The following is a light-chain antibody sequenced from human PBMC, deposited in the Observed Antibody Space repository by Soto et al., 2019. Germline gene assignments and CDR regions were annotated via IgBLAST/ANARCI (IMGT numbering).Light chain of an antibody. V-gene: IGKV3-20*01. J-gene: IGKJ1*01. CDR1: QSVSSGH. CDR2: GVS. Sequence: VFTQRRGTLYLYTGERATLSCRASQSVSSGHLAWYQQRPGQAPRLLIYGVSSRATGIPDRFSGSGSGTDFALTISRLQPEDFAVYYCQQYGSSPWTFGQGTKVDIK. CDR3: QQYGSSPWT.